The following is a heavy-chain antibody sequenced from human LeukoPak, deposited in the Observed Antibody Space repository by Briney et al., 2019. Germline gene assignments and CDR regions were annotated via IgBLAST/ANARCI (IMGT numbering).Heavy chain of an antibody. CDR1: GYSFTSHY. CDR2: INTNSGGT. V-gene: IGHV1-2*02. D-gene: IGHD3-22*01. Sequence: ASVKVSCKASGYSFTSHYMHWVRQAPGQGLEWMGWINTNSGGTNYAQKFQGRVTMTRDTSISTAYTELSRLRSDDTAVYYCARPTSYYYDSSGYYDYWGQGTLVTVSS. J-gene: IGHJ4*02. CDR3: ARPTSYYYDSSGYYDY.